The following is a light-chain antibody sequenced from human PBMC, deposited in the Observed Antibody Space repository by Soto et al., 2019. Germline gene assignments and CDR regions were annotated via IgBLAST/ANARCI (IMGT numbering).Light chain of an antibody. CDR1: HGVSGW. CDR3: QQSKTFPFT. Sequence: IQMTQSPSSVSASVGDTVTLSCQTSHGVSGWLAWYQQKPGKAPTLLIYTVSNLQSGVPSRFSGSGSGKDFSPTSTNLQPEDFATYFCQQSKTFPFTFGPGTKVEVK. V-gene: IGKV1-12*01. CDR2: TVS. J-gene: IGKJ3*01.